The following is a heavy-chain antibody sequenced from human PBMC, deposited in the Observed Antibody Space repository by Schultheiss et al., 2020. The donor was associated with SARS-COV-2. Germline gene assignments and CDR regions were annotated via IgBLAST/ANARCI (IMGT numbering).Heavy chain of an antibody. CDR3: ARQGNPGGVGRGVPAAIYMDV. D-gene: IGHD2-2*02. Sequence: ASVKVSCKASGYTFTSYGISWVRQAPGQGLEWMGWISAYNGNTNYAQKLQGRVTMTTDTSTSTAYMELSSLRSEDTAVYYCARQGNPGGVGRGVPAAIYMDVWGQGTTVTVSS. CDR2: ISAYNGNT. J-gene: IGHJ6*02. V-gene: IGHV1-18*01. CDR1: GYTFTSYG.